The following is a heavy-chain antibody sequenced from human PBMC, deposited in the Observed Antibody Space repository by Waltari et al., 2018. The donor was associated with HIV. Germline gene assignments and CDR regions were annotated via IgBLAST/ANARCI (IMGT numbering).Heavy chain of an antibody. CDR2: IYYSGST. Sequence: QLQLQESGPGLVKPSETLSLTCTVSGGSISSSSYYWGWIRQPPGKGLEWIGGIYYSGSTYDNPSLKSRVTISVDTSKNQFSLKLSSVTAADTAVYYCARHSLTYYYDSSGYSVAFDYWGQGTLVTVSS. CDR1: GGSISSSSYY. J-gene: IGHJ4*02. V-gene: IGHV4-39*01. D-gene: IGHD3-22*01. CDR3: ARHSLTYYYDSSGYSVAFDY.